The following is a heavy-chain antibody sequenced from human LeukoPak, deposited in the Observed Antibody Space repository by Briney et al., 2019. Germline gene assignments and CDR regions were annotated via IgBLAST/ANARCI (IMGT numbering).Heavy chain of an antibody. Sequence: GESLKISCKGSGYSFTSYWIGWVRQMPGKGLEWMGIIYPGDSDTRYSPSFQGQVTISADKSISTAYLQWSSLKASDTAVYYCAREEDIVVVPAARGGGFDYWGQGTLVTVSS. V-gene: IGHV5-51*01. CDR1: GYSFTSYW. CDR2: IYPGDSDT. CDR3: AREEDIVVVPAARGGGFDY. D-gene: IGHD2-2*01. J-gene: IGHJ4*02.